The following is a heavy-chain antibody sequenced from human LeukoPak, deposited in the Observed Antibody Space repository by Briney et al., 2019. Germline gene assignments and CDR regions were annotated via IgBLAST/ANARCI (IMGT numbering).Heavy chain of an antibody. CDR2: IIPIFGTA. CDR1: GGTFSTYT. D-gene: IGHD6-19*01. J-gene: IGHJ4*02. V-gene: IGHV1-69*13. CDR3: ARDTVHSSGWSRFDY. Sequence: SVKVSCKASGGTFSTYTINWVRQAPGQGLEWIGGIIPIFGTANYAQKFQGRVTITADESTSTAYMELSSLRSEDTAVYYCARDTVHSSGWSRFDYWGQGTLVTVSS.